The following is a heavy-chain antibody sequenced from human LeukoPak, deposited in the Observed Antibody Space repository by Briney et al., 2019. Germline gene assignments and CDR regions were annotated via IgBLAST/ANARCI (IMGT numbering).Heavy chain of an antibody. Sequence: SETLSLTCAVSGGSISRSNWLSWVRQPPGKGLEWIGEIYQSGSTNYNPSLKSRVTISVDKSKNQLSLKLSSVTAADTAVYYCRQAVATSFDYWGQGTLVTVSS. CDR1: GGSISRSNW. CDR3: RQAVATSFDY. CDR2: IYQSGST. V-gene: IGHV4-4*02. D-gene: IGHD5-12*01. J-gene: IGHJ4*02.